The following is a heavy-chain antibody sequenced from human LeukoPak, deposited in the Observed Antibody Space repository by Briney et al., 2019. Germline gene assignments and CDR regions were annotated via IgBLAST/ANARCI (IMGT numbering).Heavy chain of an antibody. CDR2: IYYSGST. V-gene: IGHV4-59*01. J-gene: IGHJ5*02. D-gene: IGHD3-16*02. Sequence: SETLSLTCTVSGGSISSYYWSWIRQPPGKGLEWIGYIYYSGSTNYNPSLKSRVTISVDTSKNQFSLKLSSVTAADTAVYYCARESGDYVWGSYHNWFDPWSQGTLVTVSS. CDR3: ARESGDYVWGSYHNWFDP. CDR1: GGSISSYY.